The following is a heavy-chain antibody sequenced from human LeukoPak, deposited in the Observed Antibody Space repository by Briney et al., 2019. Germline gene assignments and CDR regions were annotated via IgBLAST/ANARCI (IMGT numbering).Heavy chain of an antibody. CDR1: GYTFTSYG. Sequence: ASVKVSCKASGYTFTSYGISWVRQAPGQGLEWMGWISAYNGNTNHAQKLQGRVTMTTDTSTSTAYMELRSLRSDDTAVYYCARLFSVGYDSSAPLAFDIWGQGTMVTVSS. CDR2: ISAYNGNT. J-gene: IGHJ3*02. V-gene: IGHV1-18*01. CDR3: ARLFSVGYDSSAPLAFDI. D-gene: IGHD3-22*01.